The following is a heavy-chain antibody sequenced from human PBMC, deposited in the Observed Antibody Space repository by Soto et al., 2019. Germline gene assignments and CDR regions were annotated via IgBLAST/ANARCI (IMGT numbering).Heavy chain of an antibody. D-gene: IGHD6-19*01. CDR3: ARGSVAGPSDFDY. CDR1: GYTFTGYY. V-gene: IGHV1-2*04. J-gene: IGHJ4*02. CDR2: INPNSGGT. Sequence: ASVKVSCKASGYTFTGYYMHWVRQAPGQGLEWMGWINPNSGGTNYAQKFQGWVTMTRDTSISTAYMELSRLRSDDTAVYYCARGSVAGPSDFDYWGQGTLVTVSS.